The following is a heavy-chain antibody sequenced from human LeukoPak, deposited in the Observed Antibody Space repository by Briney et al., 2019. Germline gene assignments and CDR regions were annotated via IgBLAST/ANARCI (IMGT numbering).Heavy chain of an antibody. CDR2: IDRNSDYI. D-gene: IGHD2-21*02. Sequence: PGGSLRLSCAASGFDFKIYTMNWIRQAPGKGLEWVAYIDRNSDYIYYADSVQGRFTISRDNAKNSLYLQMNSLRVDDMGLYYCALTEAATATFEEYLDTWGQGTLVTVSS. CDR1: GFDFKIYT. J-gene: IGHJ1*01. V-gene: IGHV3-21*05. CDR3: ALTEAATATFEEYLDT.